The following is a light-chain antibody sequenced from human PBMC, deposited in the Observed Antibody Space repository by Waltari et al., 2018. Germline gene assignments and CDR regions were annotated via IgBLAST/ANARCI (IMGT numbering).Light chain of an antibody. V-gene: IGLV1-47*01. Sequence: QSVLTQPPSASGTPGQRVTISCSGLSSNIGSNYVYWYQQLPGTAPKLLIYRNNQRPAGVPDRFSGSKSGTSASRAISGLRSEDEADYYCATWDDSLSGWVFGGGTKLTVL. CDR2: RNN. J-gene: IGLJ3*02. CDR3: ATWDDSLSGWV. CDR1: SSNIGSNY.